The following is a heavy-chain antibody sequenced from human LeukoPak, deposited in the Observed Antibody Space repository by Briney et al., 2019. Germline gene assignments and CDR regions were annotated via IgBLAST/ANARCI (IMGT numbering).Heavy chain of an antibody. CDR3: AKNVPRLNLYAFDI. CDR2: IRYDGSEE. CDR1: GFSFSNYD. Sequence: QPGGSLRLSCASSGFSFSNYDMHWVRQAPGKGLEWVAFIRYDGSEEYYADSVKGRFTISRDNPRNTVYLLMNSLSTKDTGLYYCAKNVPRLNLYAFDIWGQGTVVTVSS. V-gene: IGHV3-30*02. J-gene: IGHJ3*02.